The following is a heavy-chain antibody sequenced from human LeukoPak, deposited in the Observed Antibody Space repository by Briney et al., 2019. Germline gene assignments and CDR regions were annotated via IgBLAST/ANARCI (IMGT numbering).Heavy chain of an antibody. V-gene: IGHV7-4-1*02. Sequence: ASVKVSCKASGYTFTGYYMHWVRQAPGQGLEWMGWINTNTGNPTYAQGFTGRFVFSLDTSVSAAYLQISSLKAEDTAVYYCARDLVTMIVVAINGWGNNWFDPWGQGTLVTVSS. CDR1: GYTFTGYY. CDR3: ARDLVTMIVVAINGWGNNWFDP. CDR2: INTNTGNP. J-gene: IGHJ5*02. D-gene: IGHD3-22*01.